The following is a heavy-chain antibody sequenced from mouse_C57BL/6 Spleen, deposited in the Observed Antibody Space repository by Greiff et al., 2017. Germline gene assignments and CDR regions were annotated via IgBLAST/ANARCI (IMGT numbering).Heavy chain of an antibody. CDR3: AREAYSNYEGY. V-gene: IGHV1-80*01. J-gene: IGHJ2*01. CDR1: GYAFSSYW. Sequence: QVQLQQSGAELVKPGASVKISCKASGYAFSSYWMNWVKQRPGKGLEWIGQIYPGDGDTNYNGKFKGKATLTADKSSSTAYMQLSSLTSEDSAVYFCAREAYSNYEGYWGQGTTLTVSS. D-gene: IGHD2-5*01. CDR2: IYPGDGDT.